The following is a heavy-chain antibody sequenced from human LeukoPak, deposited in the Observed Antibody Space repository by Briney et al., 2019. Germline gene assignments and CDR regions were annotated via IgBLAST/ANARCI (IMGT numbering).Heavy chain of an antibody. J-gene: IGHJ4*02. Sequence: ASVKVSCKASGYTFTGYYMHWVRQAPGQGLEWMGWINPNSGGTNYAQKFQGRVTMTRDTYISTAYMELSRLRSDDTAVYYCARYCSGGSCYSALDYWGQGTLVTVSS. CDR1: GYTFTGYY. CDR2: INPNSGGT. V-gene: IGHV1-2*02. D-gene: IGHD2-15*01. CDR3: ARYCSGGSCYSALDY.